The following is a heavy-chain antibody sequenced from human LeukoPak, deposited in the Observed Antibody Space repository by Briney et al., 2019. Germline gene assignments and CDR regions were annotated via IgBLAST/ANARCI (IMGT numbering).Heavy chain of an antibody. CDR2: IYHSGST. V-gene: IGHV4-38-2*02. CDR3: ARGPIAAPWSEDDY. D-gene: IGHD6-13*01. CDR1: GYSISSGYY. Sequence: SETLSLTCTVSGYSISSGYYWGWIRQPPGKWLEWIGSIYHSGSTYYNPSLKSRVTISVDTSKNQFSLKLSSVTAADTAVYYCARGPIAAPWSEDDYWGQGTLVTVSS. J-gene: IGHJ4*02.